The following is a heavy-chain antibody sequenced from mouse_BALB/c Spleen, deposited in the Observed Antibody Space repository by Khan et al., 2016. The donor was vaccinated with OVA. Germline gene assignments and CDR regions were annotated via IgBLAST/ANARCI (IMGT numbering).Heavy chain of an antibody. CDR1: GYTFTDYV. J-gene: IGHJ3*01. Sequence: QVQLQQSGPELMKPGASVNISCKASGYTFTDYVINWVKQRTGQGLEWIGEIYPGSGTTSYTEKFKGQATLSADNSSNTAYMQLSSLTFEDSAVCVSVKSYASWFAYWGQGTLFTVSA. V-gene: IGHV1-77*01. CDR2: IYPGSGTT. CDR3: VKSYASWFAY. D-gene: IGHD1-1*01.